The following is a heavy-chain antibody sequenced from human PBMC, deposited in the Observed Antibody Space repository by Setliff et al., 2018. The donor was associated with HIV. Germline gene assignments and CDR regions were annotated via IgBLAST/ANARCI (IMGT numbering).Heavy chain of an antibody. Sequence: SETLSLTCAVYGGSFSSYYWGWVRQPPGKGLEWIGGIYYTGSPFYNPSLKSRVTISVDTSNNQFSLKLSSVTAADTAVYYCARGGGTSSPIDYHYYIDVWGKGTTVTVSS. J-gene: IGHJ6*03. D-gene: IGHD6-6*01. CDR1: GGSFSSYY. CDR2: IYYTGSP. CDR3: ARGGGTSSPIDYHYYIDV. V-gene: IGHV4-34*01.